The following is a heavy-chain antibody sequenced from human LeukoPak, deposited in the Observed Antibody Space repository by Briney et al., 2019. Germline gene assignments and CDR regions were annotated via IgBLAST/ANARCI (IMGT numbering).Heavy chain of an antibody. D-gene: IGHD3-10*01. CDR3: ARGRRYYGSGSYYNYYYYMDV. Sequence: SETLSLTCTVSSGSISTYYWSWIRQPPGKGLEWIGYIYHNGNTNYNPSLKSRVTISVDTSKNQFSLKLSSVTAADTAVYYCARGRRYYGSGSYYNYYYYMDVWGKGTTVTVSS. V-gene: IGHV4-59*12. CDR2: IYHNGNT. J-gene: IGHJ6*03. CDR1: SGSISTYY.